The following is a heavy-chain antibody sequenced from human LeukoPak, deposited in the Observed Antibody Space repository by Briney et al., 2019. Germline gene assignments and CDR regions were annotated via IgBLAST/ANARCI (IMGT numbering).Heavy chain of an antibody. J-gene: IGHJ4*02. CDR3: AREEGSGCYELDY. CDR2: ISPYNGNT. D-gene: IGHD6-19*01. Sequence: ASVKVSCKASGYTFTSYGITWVRQDPGQGLEWMGWISPYNGNTKYAQKVQGRVTMTTDTSTSTVYMELRSLSSDDMAVYYCAREEGSGCYELDYWGQGTLVTVPS. V-gene: IGHV1-18*03. CDR1: GYTFTSYG.